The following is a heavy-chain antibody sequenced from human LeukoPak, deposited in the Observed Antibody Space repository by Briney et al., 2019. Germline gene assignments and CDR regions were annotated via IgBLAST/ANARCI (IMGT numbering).Heavy chain of an antibody. CDR2: ISAYNGNT. Sequence: ASVKVSCKASGYTFTSYGISWVRQAPGQGLEWMGWISAYNGNTNYAQKLQGRVTMTTDTSTSTAYMELRSLRSDDTAVYYCARARSYSSSWYARRDYYYYYYMDVWGKGTTVTVSS. J-gene: IGHJ6*03. CDR3: ARARSYSSSWYARRDYYYYYYMDV. V-gene: IGHV1-18*01. CDR1: GYTFTSYG. D-gene: IGHD6-13*01.